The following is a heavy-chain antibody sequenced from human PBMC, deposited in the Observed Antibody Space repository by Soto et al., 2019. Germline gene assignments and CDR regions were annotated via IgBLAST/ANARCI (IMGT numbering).Heavy chain of an antibody. CDR3: AKDSEYCSSTSCSALKTYYYYAMDV. CDR2: ISGDGGST. Sequence: GGSLRLSCAASGFTFDDYAMHWVRQAPGKGLEWVSLISGDGGSTYYADSVKGRFTISRDNSKNSLYLQMNSLRTEDTALYYCAKDSEYCSSTSCSALKTYYYYAMDVWGQGTTVTVSS. D-gene: IGHD2-2*01. V-gene: IGHV3-43*02. J-gene: IGHJ6*02. CDR1: GFTFDDYA.